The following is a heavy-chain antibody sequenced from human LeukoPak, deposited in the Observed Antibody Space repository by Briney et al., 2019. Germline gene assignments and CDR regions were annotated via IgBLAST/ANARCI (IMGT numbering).Heavy chain of an antibody. CDR3: ARGRASNWFDP. J-gene: IGHJ5*02. CDR1: GYTFTSYY. Sequence: ASVKVSCKASGYTFTSYYMHWVRQAPGQGLEWMGIINPSGGSTSYAQKFQGRVTMTRDTSISTAYMELSSLRSEDTAVYYCARGRASNWFDPWGQGTLVTVSS. CDR2: INPSGGST. V-gene: IGHV1-46*01.